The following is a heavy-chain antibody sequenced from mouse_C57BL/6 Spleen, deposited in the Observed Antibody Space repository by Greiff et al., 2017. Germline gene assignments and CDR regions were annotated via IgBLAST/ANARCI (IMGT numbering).Heavy chain of an antibody. Sequence: EVKVEESGGGLVQPGGSMKLSCVASGFTFSNYWMNWVRQSPEKGLEWVAQIRLKSDNYATHYAESVKGRFTISRDDSKSSVYLQMNNLRAEDTGSYYCLIYDGSYYYAMDYWGQGTSVTVSS. CDR3: LIYDGSYYYAMDY. V-gene: IGHV6-3*01. CDR1: GFTFSNYW. CDR2: IRLKSDNYAT. D-gene: IGHD2-3*01. J-gene: IGHJ4*01.